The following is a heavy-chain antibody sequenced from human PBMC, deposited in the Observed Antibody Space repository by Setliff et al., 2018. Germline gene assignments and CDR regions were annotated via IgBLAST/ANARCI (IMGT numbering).Heavy chain of an antibody. CDR2: VFSGDSDT. Sequence: PGESLKISCKGSGYRFTTYWIGWVRQMPGKGLEWMGIVFSGDSDTRYSPSFQGQVTMSADKSINTAYLQWSSLKASGTAMYYCARLGAPASHDAFDIWGQGTMVTVSS. J-gene: IGHJ3*02. CDR3: ARLGAPASHDAFDI. V-gene: IGHV5-51*01. CDR1: GYRFTTYW. D-gene: IGHD6-25*01.